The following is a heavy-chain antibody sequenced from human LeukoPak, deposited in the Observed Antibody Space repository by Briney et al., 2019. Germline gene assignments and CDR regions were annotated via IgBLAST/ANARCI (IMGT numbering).Heavy chain of an antibody. CDR2: IYYSGST. Sequence: SETLSLTCTVSGGSISSNYWSWIRQPPGKGLEWIGYIYYSGSTNYNPSLKSRVTISVDTSKNQFSLKVRSVTAADTAVYYCARGQAVPDSWGQGTLVTVSS. V-gene: IGHV4-59*01. J-gene: IGHJ5*01. CDR1: GGSISSNY. CDR3: ARGQAVPDS.